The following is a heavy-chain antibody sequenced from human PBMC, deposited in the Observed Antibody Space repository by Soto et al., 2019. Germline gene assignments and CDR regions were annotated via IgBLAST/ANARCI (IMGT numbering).Heavy chain of an antibody. CDR1: GYSFSTCG. J-gene: IGHJ3*02. CDR2: ISGHDDKT. V-gene: IGHV1-18*01. D-gene: IGHD3-16*02. CDR3: ARGGGGGISFSPHVWFPSDGIDI. Sequence: QVQLVQSGAELKRPGASVKVSCKASGYSFSTCGITWVRQAPGQGLEWMGWISGHDDKTKLAENFQGRVTMTTDTSTSAAYMEMRSLKSDDTAVYYCARGGGGGISFSPHVWFPSDGIDIWGQGTMVTVSS.